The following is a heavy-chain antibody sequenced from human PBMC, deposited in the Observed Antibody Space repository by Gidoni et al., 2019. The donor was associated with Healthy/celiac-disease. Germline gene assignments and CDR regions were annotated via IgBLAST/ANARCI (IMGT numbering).Heavy chain of an antibody. CDR2: ISNSSSYR. D-gene: IGHD1-1*01. CDR3: ARDTVQLERRGTSYYYYGMDV. Sequence: GLRWVSSISNSSSYRYYADSVKGRFASSRDNAKNSLYLQMNSLRAEDTAVYYCARDTVQLERRGTSYYYYGMDVWGPGTTVTVSS. V-gene: IGHV3-21*01. J-gene: IGHJ6*02.